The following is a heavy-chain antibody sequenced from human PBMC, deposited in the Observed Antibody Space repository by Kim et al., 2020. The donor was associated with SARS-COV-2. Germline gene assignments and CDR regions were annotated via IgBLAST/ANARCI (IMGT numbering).Heavy chain of an antibody. Sequence: SETLSLTCAVYGGSFSGYYWSWIHQPPGKGLEWIGEINHSGSTNYNPSLKSRVTISVDTSKNQFSLKLSSVTAADTAVYYCARGGVKVSSSWYYYYYYGMDVWGQGTTVTVSS. CDR2: INHSGST. V-gene: IGHV4-34*01. J-gene: IGHJ6*02. D-gene: IGHD6-13*01. CDR3: ARGGVKVSSSWYYYYYYGMDV. CDR1: GGSFSGYY.